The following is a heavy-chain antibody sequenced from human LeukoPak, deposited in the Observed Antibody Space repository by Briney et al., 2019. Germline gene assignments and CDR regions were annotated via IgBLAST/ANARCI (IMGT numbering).Heavy chain of an antibody. V-gene: IGHV4-59*12. J-gene: IGHJ5*02. D-gene: IGHD4-23*01. CDR3: AREAAYGGNSYNWFDP. CDR1: GGSISTFY. CDR2: IYYSGST. Sequence: SETLSLTCTVSGGSISTFYWSWLRQPPGKGLEWIGYIYYSGSTNYNPSLKSRVTISVDTSKNQFSLKLSSVTAADTAVYYCAREAAYGGNSYNWFDPWGQGTLVTVSS.